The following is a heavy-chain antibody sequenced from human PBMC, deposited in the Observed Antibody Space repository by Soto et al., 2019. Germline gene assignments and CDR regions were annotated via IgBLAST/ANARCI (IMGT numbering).Heavy chain of an antibody. CDR1: GYTFTNYD. D-gene: IGHD6-6*01. J-gene: IGHJ3*02. Sequence: GASVKVSCKASGYTFTNYDVTWVRQAPGQGLEWMGWISTSTGNTNYAQKLQGRVTMTTDTSASTAYMELRSLRSDDTAVYYCARGEGMAARHDGYDIWGQGTVVTVSS. V-gene: IGHV1-18*04. CDR3: ARGEGMAARHDGYDI. CDR2: ISTSTGNT.